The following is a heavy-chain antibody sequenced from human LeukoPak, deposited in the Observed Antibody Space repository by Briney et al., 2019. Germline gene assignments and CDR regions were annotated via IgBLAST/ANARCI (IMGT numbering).Heavy chain of an antibody. J-gene: IGHJ3*02. V-gene: IGHV3-20*04. D-gene: IGHD3-3*01. CDR1: GFTFDDYG. CDR2: INWNGGST. Sequence: GGSLRLSCAASGFTFDDYGMSWVRQASGKGLEWVSGINWNGGSTGYADSVKGRFTTSRDNAKNSLYLQMNSLRAEDTALYYCARGHYDFWSGYNIDAFDIWGQGTMVTVSS. CDR3: ARGHYDFWSGYNIDAFDI.